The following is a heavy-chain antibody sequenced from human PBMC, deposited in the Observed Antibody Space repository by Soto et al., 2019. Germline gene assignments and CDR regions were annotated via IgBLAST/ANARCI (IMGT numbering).Heavy chain of an antibody. V-gene: IGHV4-59*01. CDR1: GGSISTYY. J-gene: IGHJ6*02. D-gene: IGHD6-19*01. CDR2: IYYSGST. Sequence: PSQTLSLTCTVSGGSISTYYWSWIRQPPGKGLELIGYIYYSGSTNYNPSLKSRVTISVDTSKNQFSLKLSSVTAADTAVYYCARDLGKAVAGTSRYYDYGMDVWGHGITVTVS. CDR3: ARDLGKAVAGTSRYYDYGMDV.